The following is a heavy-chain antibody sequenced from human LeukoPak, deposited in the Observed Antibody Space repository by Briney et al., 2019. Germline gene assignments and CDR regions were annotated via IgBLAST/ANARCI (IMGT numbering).Heavy chain of an antibody. D-gene: IGHD4-17*01. J-gene: IGHJ4*02. CDR1: GYTFTSLG. Sequence: ASVKVSCKASGYTFTSLGXNCVRQAPGQGLEWMGWICTYTGNRNFAQKFRGRVTLTTDTSTSTVFMELRGLTSDDTAVYYCARDGGVTTTPDYWGQGTLVTVSS. V-gene: IGHV1-18*01. CDR3: ARDGGVTTTPDY. CDR2: ICTYTGNR.